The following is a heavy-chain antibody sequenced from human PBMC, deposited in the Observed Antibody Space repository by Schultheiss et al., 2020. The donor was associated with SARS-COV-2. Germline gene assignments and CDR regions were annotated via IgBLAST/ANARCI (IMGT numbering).Heavy chain of an antibody. V-gene: IGHV4-59*01. D-gene: IGHD3-16*01. CDR3: ARDAGLTPTGGRGMDV. J-gene: IGHJ6*02. CDR2: VRLSGST. Sequence: SETLSLTCAVSGGSFSAYYWSWVRQPPGKGLEWIGYVRLSGSTDYNPSLRSRVTISVDTSKNQFSLRLTSVTAADTAVYYCARDAGLTPTGGRGMDVWGQGTTVTVSS. CDR1: GGSFSAYY.